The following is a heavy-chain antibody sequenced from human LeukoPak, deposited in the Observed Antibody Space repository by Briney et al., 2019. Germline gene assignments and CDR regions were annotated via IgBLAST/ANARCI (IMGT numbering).Heavy chain of an antibody. V-gene: IGHV1-24*01. CDR3: ATDRADSGYDLKCGY. CDR1: GYTLTELS. Sequence: ASVKVSCKVSGYTLTELSMHWVRQAPGKGLEWMGGFDPEDGETIYAQKFQGRVTMTEDTSTDTAYMEPSSLRSEDTAVYYCATDRADSGYDLKCGYWGQGTLVTVSS. D-gene: IGHD5-12*01. J-gene: IGHJ4*02. CDR2: FDPEDGET.